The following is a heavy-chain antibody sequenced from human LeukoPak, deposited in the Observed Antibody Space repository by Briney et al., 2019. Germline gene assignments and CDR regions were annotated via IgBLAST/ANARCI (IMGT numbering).Heavy chain of an antibody. D-gene: IGHD2-8*01. V-gene: IGHV3-30-3*01. CDR3: ARGCMSDYAFDI. CDR1: GFTFSSYA. CDR2: ISYDGSNK. J-gene: IGHJ3*02. Sequence: GGSLRLSCAASGFTFSSYAMHWVRQAPGKGLERVAVISYDGSNKYYADSVKGRFTISRDNSKNTLYLQMNSLRAEDTAVYYCARGCMSDYAFDIWGQGTMVTVSS.